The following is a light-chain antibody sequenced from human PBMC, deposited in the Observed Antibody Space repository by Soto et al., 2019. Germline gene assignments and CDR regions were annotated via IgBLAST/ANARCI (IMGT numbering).Light chain of an antibody. V-gene: IGLV2-8*01. Sequence: QSVLTQPPSASGSPGQSVTISCTGTSSDVGAYNYVSWYQQHPGKAPKLMIYEVSKRPSGVPDRFSASKSGNTASLTVSGLQAEDEADYYCSSHGGSNNFYVFGTGIKLTVL. CDR2: EVS. CDR1: SSDVGAYNY. J-gene: IGLJ1*01. CDR3: SSHGGSNNFYV.